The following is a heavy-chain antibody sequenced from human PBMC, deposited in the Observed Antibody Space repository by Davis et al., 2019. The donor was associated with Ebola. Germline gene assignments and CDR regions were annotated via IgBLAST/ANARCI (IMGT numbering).Heavy chain of an antibody. CDR3: ARNPFIMVQGVLHYYGMDV. CDR1: GGSISSGGYY. Sequence: PSETLSLTCTVSGGSISSGGYYWSWIRQHPGKGLEWIGYIYYSGSTYYNPSLKSRVTISVDTSKNQFSLKLSSVTAADTAVYYCARNPFIMVQGVLHYYGMDVWGQGTTVTVSS. J-gene: IGHJ6*02. CDR2: IYYSGST. D-gene: IGHD3-10*01. V-gene: IGHV4-31*03.